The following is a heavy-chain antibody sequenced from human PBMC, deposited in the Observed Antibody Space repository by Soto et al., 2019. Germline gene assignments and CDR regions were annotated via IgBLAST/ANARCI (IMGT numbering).Heavy chain of an antibody. CDR1: GASISSRSSY. CDR2: FYSGST. Sequence: PSETLSLTCIVSGASISSRSSYWGWIRQPPGKGLEWVGTFYSGSTYNNPSLKSRVTISVDTSKNQFSLKLSSVAAEDTAIYYCATTRGIAAGGSFDHWGQGTLVTVSS. CDR3: ATTRGIAAGGSFDH. J-gene: IGHJ5*02. V-gene: IGHV4-39*01. D-gene: IGHD6-13*01.